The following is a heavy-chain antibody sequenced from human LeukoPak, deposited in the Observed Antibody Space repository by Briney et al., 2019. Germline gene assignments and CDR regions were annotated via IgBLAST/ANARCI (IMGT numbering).Heavy chain of an antibody. CDR1: GFSFSSYS. CDR2: MNEDGSEK. Sequence: GGSLRLSCAASGFSFSSYSMNWVRQAPGKGLEWVANMNEDGSEKYYADSVKGRFSISRDNAKNSLYLQMNGLRVEDTAVYFCARIRESGWELLIDYWGQGTLVTVSS. CDR3: ARIRESGWELLIDY. J-gene: IGHJ4*02. V-gene: IGHV3-7*01. D-gene: IGHD3-10*01.